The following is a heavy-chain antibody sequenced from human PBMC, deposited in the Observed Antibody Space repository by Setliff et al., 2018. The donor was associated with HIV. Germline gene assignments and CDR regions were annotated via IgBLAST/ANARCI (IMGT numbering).Heavy chain of an antibody. CDR2: ISHSGTT. CDR3: ARGGTAAAGYLDN. Sequence: PSETLSLTCAVYGGSFSEYYWSWVRQPPGKGLEWLGEISHSGTTNYNPSLKSRLTILVDTSKEQFSVKLSSVTAADTAVYYCARGGTAAAGYLDNWGQGTPVTVSS. V-gene: IGHV4-34*01. CDR1: GGSFSEYY. J-gene: IGHJ4*02. D-gene: IGHD6-13*01.